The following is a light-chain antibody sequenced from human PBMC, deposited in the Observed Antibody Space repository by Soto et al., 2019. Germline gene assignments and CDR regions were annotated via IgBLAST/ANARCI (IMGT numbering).Light chain of an antibody. CDR3: QQYDNLPYT. V-gene: IGKV1-33*01. CDR1: QDIRNS. Sequence: DIQMTQSPSSLSASVGDRVTITCQASQDIRNSLNWYQQKPGKAPKLLIYDASNLETGVPSGFSGSGSGTEFTFTISSLKPGDIAKDYCQQYDNLPYTFGHGTKLEIK. CDR2: DAS. J-gene: IGKJ2*01.